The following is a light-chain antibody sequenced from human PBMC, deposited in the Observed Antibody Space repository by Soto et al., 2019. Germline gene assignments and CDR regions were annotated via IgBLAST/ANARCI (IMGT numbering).Light chain of an antibody. Sequence: DVVLTQTPLSSPVTLGQPASISCRSSQSLVYSDGNTYLSWLQQRPGQPQRLLIYQISNRFSGVPDRFSGSGAGTDFTLKISRVEAEDVGVYYCMQFAHFPRTFGQGTKLEI. V-gene: IGKV2-24*01. CDR2: QIS. CDR1: QSLVYSDGNTY. CDR3: MQFAHFPRT. J-gene: IGKJ1*01.